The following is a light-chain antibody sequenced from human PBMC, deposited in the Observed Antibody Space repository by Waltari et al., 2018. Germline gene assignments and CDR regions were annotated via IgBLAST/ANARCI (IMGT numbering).Light chain of an antibody. J-gene: IGKJ2*01. Sequence: DIQMPQSPSTLSASVGDTVTITCRASQSINTWLAWHQQKPGKAPQLLIYKASSLQSGVPSRFSGSGSGTEFTLTISSLQPDDFATYYCQQYEGYSTFGQGTKLEIK. CDR1: QSINTW. CDR3: QQYEGYST. V-gene: IGKV1-5*03. CDR2: KAS.